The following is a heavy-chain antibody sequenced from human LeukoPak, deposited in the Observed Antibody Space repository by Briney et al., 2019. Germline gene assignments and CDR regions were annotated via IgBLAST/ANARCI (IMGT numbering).Heavy chain of an antibody. CDR1: GFTFSSYS. D-gene: IGHD2-2*01. J-gene: IGHJ4*02. CDR2: ISSSSSTI. Sequence: PGGSLRLSCAASGFTFSSYSMNWVRQAPGKGLDGVSYISSSSSTIYYADSVKGRFTISRDNAKNSLYLQMNSLRAEDTAVYYCARSGNGIVVVPAATNYWGQGTLVTVSS. V-gene: IGHV3-48*01. CDR3: ARSGNGIVVVPAATNY.